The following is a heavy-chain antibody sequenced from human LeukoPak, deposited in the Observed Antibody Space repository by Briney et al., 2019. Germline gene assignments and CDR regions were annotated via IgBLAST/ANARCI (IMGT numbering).Heavy chain of an antibody. J-gene: IGHJ5*02. V-gene: IGHV3-15*01. Sequence: GGSLRLSCAASGFTFSDAWMSWVRQAPGKGVEWVGRIKSKTDGGTTDYAAPVKGSFTISRDDSKNTLYLQLNSLKTEDTAVCYCTTDQETWFDPWGQGTLVTVSS. CDR2: IKSKTDGGTT. CDR3: TTDQETWFDP. CDR1: GFTFSDAW.